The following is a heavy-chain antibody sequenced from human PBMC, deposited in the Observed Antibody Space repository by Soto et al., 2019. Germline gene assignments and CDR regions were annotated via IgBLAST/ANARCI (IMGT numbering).Heavy chain of an antibody. CDR2: INPKFGDT. CDR1: GYTFTAYY. Sequence: QVQLVQSGAEVKEPGDSVRVSCEASGYTFTAYYIHWVRQAPGQGLEWMGWINPKFGDTTYAQDFQGRLTLTRDMSISTVYMDLSRLTSDDTAIYYCARNMDYYYGPGSGNGHDVWGLGTTVNVFS. V-gene: IGHV1-2*02. J-gene: IGHJ6*02. CDR3: ARNMDYYYGPGSGNGHDV. D-gene: IGHD3-10*01.